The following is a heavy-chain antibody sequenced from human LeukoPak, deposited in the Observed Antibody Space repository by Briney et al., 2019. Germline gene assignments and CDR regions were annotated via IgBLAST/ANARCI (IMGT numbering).Heavy chain of an antibody. J-gene: IGHJ4*02. CDR1: GFTFSSYS. CDR3: ARDRPADY. CDR2: ISSSSTI. Sequence: GGSLRLSCAASGFTFSSYSMNWVRQAPGKGLEWVSYISSSSTIYYADSVKGRFTISRDNAKNSLYLQVISLGAEDTAVYYCARDRPADYWGRGTLVTVSS. V-gene: IGHV3-48*04.